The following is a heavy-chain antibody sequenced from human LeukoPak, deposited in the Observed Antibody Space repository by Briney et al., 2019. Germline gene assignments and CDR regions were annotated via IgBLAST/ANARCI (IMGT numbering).Heavy chain of an antibody. V-gene: IGHV4-39*01. J-gene: IGHJ5*02. CDR3: ARQVGYTSSSRWFDP. CDR1: GGSMSSSDYY. D-gene: IGHD6-6*01. CDR2: IYYSGST. Sequence: ASETLSLTCTVSGGSMSSSDYYWGWIRQPPGKGLEWIGSIYYSGSTYYNPSLKSRVTISVDTSKNQFSLKLRSVTAADTAVYYCARQVGYTSSSRWFDPWGQGTLVTVSS.